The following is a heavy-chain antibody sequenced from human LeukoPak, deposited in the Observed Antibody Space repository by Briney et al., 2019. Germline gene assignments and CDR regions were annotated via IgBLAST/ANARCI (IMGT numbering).Heavy chain of an antibody. CDR1: GYTFNVYY. Sequence: EASVKVSCKASGYTFNVYYIHWLRQAPGQGLEWMGWVIPSSGGTNYAQKFSDRVTMTREVSISTAYMELSSLTYDDTAVYYCARGVLLQGRGAFDIWGQGLLVTVSS. CDR3: ARGVLLQGRGAFDI. CDR2: VIPSSGGT. V-gene: IGHV1-2*02. D-gene: IGHD3-16*01. J-gene: IGHJ3*02.